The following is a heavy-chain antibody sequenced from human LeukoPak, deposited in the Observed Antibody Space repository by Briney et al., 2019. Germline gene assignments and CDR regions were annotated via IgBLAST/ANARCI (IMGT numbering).Heavy chain of an antibody. Sequence: SETLSLTCTVSGGSISSYYWSWIRQPPGKGLEWIGYIYYSGSTNYNPSLKSRVTISVDTSKNQFSLKLSSVTAADTAVYYCARHSGANYRLSMDVWGQGTTVTVSS. CDR3: ARHSGANYRLSMDV. J-gene: IGHJ6*02. CDR1: GGSISSYY. V-gene: IGHV4-59*08. CDR2: IYYSGST. D-gene: IGHD1-26*01.